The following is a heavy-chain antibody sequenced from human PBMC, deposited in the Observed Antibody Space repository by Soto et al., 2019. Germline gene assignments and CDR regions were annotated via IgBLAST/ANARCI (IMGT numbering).Heavy chain of an antibody. J-gene: IGHJ4*02. CDR3: ARDGYDSSGYYKGKNYFDY. V-gene: IGHV4-30-4*01. Sequence: QVQLQESGPGLVKPSQTLSLTCTVSGGSISSGDYYWSWIRQPPGKGLEWSGYIYYSGSTYYNPSLKSRVTISVDTSKNQFSLKLSSVTAADTAVYYCARDGYDSSGYYKGKNYFDYWGQGTLVTVSS. CDR2: IYYSGST. CDR1: GGSISSGDYY. D-gene: IGHD3-22*01.